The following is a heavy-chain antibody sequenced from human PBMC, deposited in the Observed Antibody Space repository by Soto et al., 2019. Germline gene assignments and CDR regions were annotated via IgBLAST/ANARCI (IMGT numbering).Heavy chain of an antibody. J-gene: IGHJ5*02. D-gene: IGHD6-19*01. CDR3: ARFTSSGFKMNWFDP. CDR2: IYYSGST. CDR1: GGSISSYY. V-gene: IGHV4-59*01. Sequence: SETLSLTCTVSGGSISSYYWSWIRQPPGKGLEWIGYIYYSGSTNYNPSLKSRVTISVDTSKNQFSLKLSSVTAADTAVYYCARFTSSGFKMNWFDPWGQGTLVTVSS.